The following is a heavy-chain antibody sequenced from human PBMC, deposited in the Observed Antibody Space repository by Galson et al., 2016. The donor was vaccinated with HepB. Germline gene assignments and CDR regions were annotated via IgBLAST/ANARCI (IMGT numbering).Heavy chain of an antibody. V-gene: IGHV3-7*03. J-gene: IGHJ6*02. CDR1: GLPFSRYW. D-gene: IGHD3-16*01. CDR3: ARDGGYQSAPSPYGMDV. Sequence: SLRLSCATSGLPFSRYWMTWVRQAPGKGLEWVANIRQDESERYYVDSVKGRFTISRDNAKSTLYPQMNSLRAEDTAVYYCARDGGYQSAPSPYGMDVWGQGTTVTVSS. CDR2: IRQDESER.